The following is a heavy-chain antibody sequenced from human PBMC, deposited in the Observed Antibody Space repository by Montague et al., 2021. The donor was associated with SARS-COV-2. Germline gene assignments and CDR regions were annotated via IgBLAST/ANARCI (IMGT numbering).Heavy chain of an antibody. Sequence: SETLSLTCAVYGGSFSGYYWSWIRQPPGKGLEWIGEINHSGSTNXNPSLESRVTISVDTSKNQFSLKLSSVTAADTAVYYCARGRQDAVVPTLGLGPYYYYYYMDDWGQGTTVTVSS. CDR1: GGSFSGYY. J-gene: IGHJ6*03. CDR3: ARGRQDAVVPTLGLGPYYYYYYMDD. V-gene: IGHV4-34*01. D-gene: IGHD2-2*01. CDR2: INHSGST.